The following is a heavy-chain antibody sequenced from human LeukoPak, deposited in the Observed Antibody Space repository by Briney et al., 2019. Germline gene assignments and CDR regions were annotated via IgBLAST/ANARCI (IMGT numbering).Heavy chain of an antibody. Sequence: ASVKVSCKASGYTFTGYYMHWVRQAPGQGLEWMGWINPNSGGTNYAQKFQGRVTMTRDTSISTAYMELSRLRSDDTAVYYCARGGPNGYSQGFVEDYWGQGTLVTVSS. CDR1: GYTFTGYY. J-gene: IGHJ4*02. CDR3: ARGGPNGYSQGFVEDY. CDR2: INPNSGGT. D-gene: IGHD5-18*01. V-gene: IGHV1-2*02.